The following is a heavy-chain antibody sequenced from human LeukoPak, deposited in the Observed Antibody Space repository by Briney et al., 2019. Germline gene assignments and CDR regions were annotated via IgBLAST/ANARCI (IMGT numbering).Heavy chain of an antibody. CDR3: ARHNYYDSSGYYPLGY. D-gene: IGHD3-22*01. CDR2: IYYSGNT. V-gene: IGHV4-59*08. J-gene: IGHJ4*02. Sequence: SETLSLTCTVSGGSVSGYYWSWIRQPPGKGLEWIGYIYYSGNTKYNPSLKSRVTMSVDTSKNQFSLRLSSVTAADTAVYCCARHNYYDSSGYYPLGYWGQGTLVTVSS. CDR1: GGSVSGYY.